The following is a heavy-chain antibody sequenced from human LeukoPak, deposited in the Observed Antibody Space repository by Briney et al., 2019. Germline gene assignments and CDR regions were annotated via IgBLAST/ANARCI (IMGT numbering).Heavy chain of an antibody. CDR2: INHSGST. V-gene: IGHV4-34*01. J-gene: IGHJ5*02. CDR1: GGSFTNYY. Sequence: SETLSLTCGVYGGSFTNYYWGWIRQPPGKGLEWIGEINHSGSTNYNPSLKSRVTISVDTSKNQFSLKLSSVTGADTAVYYCARGGRSSWTDWFDPWGQGTLVTVSS. D-gene: IGHD6-13*01. CDR3: ARGGRSSWTDWFDP.